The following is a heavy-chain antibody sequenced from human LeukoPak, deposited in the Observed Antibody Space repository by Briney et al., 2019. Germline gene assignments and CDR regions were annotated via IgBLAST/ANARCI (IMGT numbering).Heavy chain of an antibody. J-gene: IGHJ6*02. D-gene: IGHD2-15*01. CDR3: ARDAGYCSGGSCSDYGMDV. V-gene: IGHV3-21*01. CDR1: GFTFSSYS. CDR2: ISSSSSYI. Sequence: GGSLRLSCAASGFTFSSYSMNWVRQAPGKGLEWVSSISSSSSYIYYADSAKGRFTISRDNAKNSLYLQMNSLRAEDTAVYYCARDAGYCSGGSCSDYGMDVWGQGTTVTVSS.